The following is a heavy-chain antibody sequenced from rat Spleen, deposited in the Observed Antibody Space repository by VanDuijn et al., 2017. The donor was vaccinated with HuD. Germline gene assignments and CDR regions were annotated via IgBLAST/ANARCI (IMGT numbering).Heavy chain of an antibody. CDR2: ITNSGGST. D-gene: IGHD1-11*01. CDR1: GFTFSNYY. V-gene: IGHV5-27*01. Sequence: EVQLVESGGGLAQPGRSLKLSCAASGFTFSNYYMAWVRQAPTKGLEWVASITNSGGSTYYPDSVKGRFTISRDNAKSTLYLQVDSLRSEDTATYYCTRDSDYGVDYWGQGVMVTVSS. J-gene: IGHJ2*01. CDR3: TRDSDYGVDY.